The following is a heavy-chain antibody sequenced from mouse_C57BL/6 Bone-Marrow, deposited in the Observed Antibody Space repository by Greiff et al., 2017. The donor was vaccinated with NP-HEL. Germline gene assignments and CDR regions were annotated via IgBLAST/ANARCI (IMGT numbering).Heavy chain of an antibody. CDR3: ARHPAYGSSYWYFDV. D-gene: IGHD1-1*01. CDR2: ISNLAYSI. CDR1: GFTFSDYG. J-gene: IGHJ1*03. V-gene: IGHV5-15*01. Sequence: EVMLVESGGGLVQPGGSLKLSCAASGFTFSDYGMAWVRQAPRKGPEWVAFISNLAYSIYYADTVTGRFTISRDNAKNTLYLQMSSLKSEDTAMYYCARHPAYGSSYWYFDVWGTGTTVTVSS.